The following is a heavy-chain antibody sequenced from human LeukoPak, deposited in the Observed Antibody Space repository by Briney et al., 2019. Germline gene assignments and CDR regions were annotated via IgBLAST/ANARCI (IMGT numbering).Heavy chain of an antibody. J-gene: IGHJ4*02. CDR2: INHSGST. CDR1: GGSFSGYY. Sequence: SETLSLTCAVYGGSFSGYYWSWIRRPPGKGLEWIGEINHSGSTNYNPSLKSRVTISVDTSKDQFSLKLSSVTAADTAVYYCASSKVATIPRRKFDYWGQGTLVTVSS. V-gene: IGHV4-34*01. CDR3: ASSKVATIPRRKFDY. D-gene: IGHD5-12*01.